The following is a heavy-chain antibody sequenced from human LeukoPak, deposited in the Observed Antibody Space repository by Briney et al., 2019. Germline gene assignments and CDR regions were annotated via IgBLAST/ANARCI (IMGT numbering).Heavy chain of an antibody. D-gene: IGHD3-22*01. CDR3: ATRGPDSSGFYRFDY. V-gene: IGHV3-11*01. CDR2: ISSSGSNM. Sequence: GGSLRLSCAASGFTFSDYCMSWIRQAPGKGREWVSFISSSGSNMYYADSVKGRFTISRDNAKNSLYLQMNSLRAKDTAVYYCATRGPDSSGFYRFDYWGQGTLVTVSS. J-gene: IGHJ4*02. CDR1: GFTFSDYC.